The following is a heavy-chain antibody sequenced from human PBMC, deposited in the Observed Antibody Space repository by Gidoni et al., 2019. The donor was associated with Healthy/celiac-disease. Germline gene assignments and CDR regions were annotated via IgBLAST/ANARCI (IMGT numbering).Heavy chain of an antibody. D-gene: IGHD2-15*01. Sequence: QVQLVQSGAEVKKPGTSVKVSCNASGGNFSSYAISWVRQAPGQGLEWMGGIIPIFGTANYAQKFQGRVTITADESTSTAYMELSSLRSEDTAVYYCARDRVSYCSGGSCPWDYWGQGTLVTVSS. CDR2: IIPIFGTA. J-gene: IGHJ4*02. CDR1: GGNFSSYA. CDR3: ARDRVSYCSGGSCPWDY. V-gene: IGHV1-69*01.